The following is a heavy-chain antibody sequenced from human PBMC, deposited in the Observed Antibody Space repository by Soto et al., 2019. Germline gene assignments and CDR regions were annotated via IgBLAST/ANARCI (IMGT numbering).Heavy chain of an antibody. D-gene: IGHD5-12*01. J-gene: IGHJ6*03. V-gene: IGHV1-8*02. Sequence: ASVKVSCKASGYTFTGYYIHWVRQAPGQGLEWMGWMNPNSGNTGYAQKFQGRVTMTRNTSISTAYMELSSLRSEDTAVYYCAGGSVATIAGYYYYMDVWGKGTTVTVSS. CDR1: GYTFTGYY. CDR2: MNPNSGNT. CDR3: AGGSVATIAGYYYYMDV.